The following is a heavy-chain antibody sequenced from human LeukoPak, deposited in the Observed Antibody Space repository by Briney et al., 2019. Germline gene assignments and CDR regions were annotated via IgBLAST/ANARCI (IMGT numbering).Heavy chain of an antibody. CDR1: GFTVSSNY. V-gene: IGHV3-53*01. CDR2: IYSGDTT. CDR3: ARGVSWNDFVY. J-gene: IGHJ4*02. Sequence: PGGSLRLSCAASGFTVSSNYMSWVRQAPGKGLEWVSVIYSGDTTYYADSVKGRFTISRDNSKNTLYLQMSSRRAEGIVLYYCARGVSWNDFVYWAQETLVTVSS. D-gene: IGHD1-1*01.